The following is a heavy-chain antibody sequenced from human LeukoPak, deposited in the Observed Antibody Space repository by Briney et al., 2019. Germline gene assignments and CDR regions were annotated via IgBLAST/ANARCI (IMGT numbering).Heavy chain of an antibody. V-gene: IGHV1-8*01. CDR2: MNPTNGNT. Sequence: ASVKVSCKTGGYTFTTWDINWVRQAIGQGLEWMGWMNPTNGNTGYAQKFQGRVIMTSNASITTAYMELSSLTSEDTAVYFCARGDYSSGWLAGSSRALDLWGQGTLVTVS. CDR1: GYTFTTWD. D-gene: IGHD6-19*01. CDR3: ARGDYSSGWLAGSSRALDL. J-gene: IGHJ5*02.